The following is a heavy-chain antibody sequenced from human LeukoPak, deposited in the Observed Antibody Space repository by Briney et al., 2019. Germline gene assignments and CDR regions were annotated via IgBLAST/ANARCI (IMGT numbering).Heavy chain of an antibody. CDR3: TKEGLPSGSSWSAWFDP. V-gene: IGHV3-30*18. D-gene: IGHD3-10*01. CDR2: ISHDGTVK. Sequence: PGGSLRLSCVASGFTFSRHGMQWVRQAPGKGPEWVAVISHDGTVKHYSDSVKGRFSISRDNSKNTLYLQMNSLRAEDTAVYYCTKEGLPSGSSWSAWFDPWGQGTLVTVSS. J-gene: IGHJ5*02. CDR1: GFTFSRHG.